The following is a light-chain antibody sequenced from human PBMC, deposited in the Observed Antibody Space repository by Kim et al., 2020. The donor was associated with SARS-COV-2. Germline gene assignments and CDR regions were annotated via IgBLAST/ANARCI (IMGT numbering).Light chain of an antibody. CDR1: QSISSW. Sequence: DIQMTQSPSTLSASVGDRVTITCRASQSISSWLAWYQQKPGKAPKLLIYDASSLESGVPSRFSGSGSGTEFTLTISSLQPDDFATYYCKKYNRYSTFGQGTKMEIK. J-gene: IGKJ1*01. V-gene: IGKV1-5*01. CDR2: DAS. CDR3: KKYNRYST.